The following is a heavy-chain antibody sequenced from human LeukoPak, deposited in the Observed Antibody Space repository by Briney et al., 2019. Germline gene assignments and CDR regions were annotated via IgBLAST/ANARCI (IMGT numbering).Heavy chain of an antibody. CDR3: ARGPAHFWGGGPPL. CDR1: GGSISSGSYY. V-gene: IGHV4-61*02. Sequence: SETLSLTCTVSGGSISSGSYYWSWIRQPAGKGLEWIGRIYTSGSTNYNPSLKSRVTISVDTSKNQFSLKLSSVTAADTAVYYCARGPAHFWGGGPPLWGQGTLVTVSS. J-gene: IGHJ4*02. D-gene: IGHD3-3*02. CDR2: IYTSGST.